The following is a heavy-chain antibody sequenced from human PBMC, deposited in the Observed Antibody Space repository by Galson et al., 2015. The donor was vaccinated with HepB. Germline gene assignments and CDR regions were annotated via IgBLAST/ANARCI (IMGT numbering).Heavy chain of an antibody. J-gene: IGHJ4*02. Sequence: SETLSLTCAVYGGSFSGYYWSWIRQPPGKGPEWIGEINHSGSTNYNPSLKSRVTISVDTSKNQSSLKLSSVTAADTAVYYCARGWGHYYGSGSYRYWGQGTLVTVSS. CDR1: GGSFSGYY. CDR2: INHSGST. V-gene: IGHV4-34*01. CDR3: ARGWGHYYGSGSYRY. D-gene: IGHD3-10*01.